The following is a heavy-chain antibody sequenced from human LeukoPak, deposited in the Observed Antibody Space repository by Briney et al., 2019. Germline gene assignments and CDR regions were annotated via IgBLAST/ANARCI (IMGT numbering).Heavy chain of an antibody. D-gene: IGHD6-6*01. CDR2: ISAYDGYT. CDR3: ARGFAWQLVHFDY. J-gene: IGHJ4*02. V-gene: IGHV1-18*01. CDR1: GYIFTKYG. Sequence: ASVKVSCKASGYIFTKYGFTWVRQAPGQGLEWMGWISAYDGYTNHAQKFQGRVTMTTDASTSSAYMELRSLRSDDTAVYYCARGFAWQLVHFDYWGQGTLVTVSS.